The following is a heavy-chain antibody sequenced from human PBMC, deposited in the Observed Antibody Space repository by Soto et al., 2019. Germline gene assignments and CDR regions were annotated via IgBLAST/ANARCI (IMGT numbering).Heavy chain of an antibody. D-gene: IGHD3-10*01. CDR1: GFSLSTNGVG. V-gene: IGHV2-5*02. Sequence: QITLKESGPTLAKPTQTLTLTCACSGFSLSTNGVGVGWIRQPPGKALEWLAHIYWDDDKRYSPSLKSRLTITKDTSKKQVVLTMTNMDPVDTATYYCAHMGSFGSGSYFGYWGQGSLVTVSS. J-gene: IGHJ4*02. CDR2: IYWDDDK. CDR3: AHMGSFGSGSYFGY.